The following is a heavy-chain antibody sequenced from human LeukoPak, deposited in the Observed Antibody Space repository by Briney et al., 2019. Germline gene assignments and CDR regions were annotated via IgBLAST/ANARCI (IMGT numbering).Heavy chain of an antibody. CDR1: GFTFSSYG. CDR2: ISNDGSKK. D-gene: IGHD5-18*01. V-gene: IGHV3-30*18. J-gene: IGHJ4*02. CDR3: AKDRYSYAFEYSDS. Sequence: GGSLTLSCAASGFTFSSYGMHWVRQAPGKGLDWVAVISNDGSKKYYADSVKGRFTISRDNSKNTLSLQVSSLRTEDTAVYYCAKDRYSYAFEYSDSWGQGTLVTVSS.